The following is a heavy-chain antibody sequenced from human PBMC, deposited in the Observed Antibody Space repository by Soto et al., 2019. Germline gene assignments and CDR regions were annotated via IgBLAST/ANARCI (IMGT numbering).Heavy chain of an antibody. Sequence: GGSLRLSCAASGFTFSSYGMHWVRQAPGKGLEWVAVIWYDGSNKYYADSVKGRFTISRDNSKNTLYVQMNSLRAEDTAVYYCARERRDGYNRSFDYWGQGTLVTVSS. CDR1: GFTFSSYG. D-gene: IGHD5-12*01. J-gene: IGHJ4*02. CDR2: IWYDGSNK. V-gene: IGHV3-33*01. CDR3: ARERRDGYNRSFDY.